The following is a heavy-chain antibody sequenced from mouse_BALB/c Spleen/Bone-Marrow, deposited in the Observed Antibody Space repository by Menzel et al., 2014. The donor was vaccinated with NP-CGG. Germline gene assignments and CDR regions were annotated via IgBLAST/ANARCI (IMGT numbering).Heavy chain of an antibody. CDR1: GFTFSDYY. V-gene: IGHV5-12*02. J-gene: IGHJ4*01. CDR3: ARGGIYYGMDY. CDR2: ISNGGGST. Sequence: EVQGVESGGGLVQPGGSLKLSCATSGFTFSDYYMYWVRQTPEKRLGWVAYISNGGGSTYYPDTVKGRFTISRDNAKNTLYLQMSRLRSEDTAMCYCARGGIYYGMDYWGQGTSVTVSS.